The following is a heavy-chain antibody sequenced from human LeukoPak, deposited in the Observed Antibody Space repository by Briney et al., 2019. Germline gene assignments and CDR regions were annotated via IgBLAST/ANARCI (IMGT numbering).Heavy chain of an antibody. CDR1: GYTFTGYY. CDR2: INPNSGGT. D-gene: IGHD3-3*01. J-gene: IGHJ5*02. Sequence: ASVKVSCKASGYTFTGYYMHWVGQAPGQGLEWMGWINPNSGGTNYAQKFQGRVTMTRDTSISTAYMELSRVRSDDTAVYYCARVRGWSYYDFWSGPYGGWFDPWGQGTLVTVSS. CDR3: ARVRGWSYYDFWSGPYGGWFDP. V-gene: IGHV1-2*02.